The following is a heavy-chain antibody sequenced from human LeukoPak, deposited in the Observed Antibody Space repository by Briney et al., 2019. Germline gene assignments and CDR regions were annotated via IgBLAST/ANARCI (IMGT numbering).Heavy chain of an antibody. CDR2: IYPGDSDT. J-gene: IGHJ4*02. Sequence: GESLKISCKGSGYTFTTYWIGWVRQMPGKGLEWMGIIYPGDSDTRYSPSFQGQVTISADKSISTAYLQWSSLKASDTAIYYCARHLFPDYGDHADYWGQGTLVTISS. D-gene: IGHD4-17*01. CDR3: ARHLFPDYGDHADY. CDR1: GYTFTTYW. V-gene: IGHV5-51*01.